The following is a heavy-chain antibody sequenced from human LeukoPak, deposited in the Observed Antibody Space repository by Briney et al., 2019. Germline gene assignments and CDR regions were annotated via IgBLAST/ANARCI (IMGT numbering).Heavy chain of an antibody. CDR1: GFTFDDYA. J-gene: IGHJ4*02. D-gene: IGHD3-9*01. V-gene: IGHV3-9*01. Sequence: GGSLRLSCAASGFTFDDYAMHWVRQIPGKGLEWVARISWNSDTRAYADSVLGRFTISRDNARNSLYLQMDNLRTEDTAFYYCARNCHLGGVTWFYFDSWGQGTLVTVSS. CDR3: ARNCHLGGVTWFYFDS. CDR2: ISWNSDTR.